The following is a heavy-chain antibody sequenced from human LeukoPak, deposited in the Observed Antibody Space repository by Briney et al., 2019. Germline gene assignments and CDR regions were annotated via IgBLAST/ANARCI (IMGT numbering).Heavy chain of an antibody. J-gene: IGHJ4*02. CDR2: ISGSGGST. Sequence: GGSLRLSCAASGFTFSSYAMSWVRQAPGKGLEWVSAISGSGGSTYYADSVKGRFTISRDNSKNTLYLQMNSLRAEDTAVYYCAKTLGGLNFPEYYFDYWGQGTLVTVSS. CDR1: GFTFSSYA. CDR3: AKTLGGLNFPEYYFDY. D-gene: IGHD3-16*01. V-gene: IGHV3-23*01.